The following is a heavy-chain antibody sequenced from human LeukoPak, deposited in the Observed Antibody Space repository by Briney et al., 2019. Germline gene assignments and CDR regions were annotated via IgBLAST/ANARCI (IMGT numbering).Heavy chain of an antibody. CDR1: GSTFSSYG. V-gene: IGHV3-30*03. Sequence: GRSLRPSCAASGSTFSSYGMHWVRQAPGKGLEWVAVISYDGSNKYYADSVKGRFTISRDNSKNTLYLQMNSLRAEDTAVYYCATHYYGSGSYYNVGYWGQGTLVTVSS. CDR2: ISYDGSNK. CDR3: ATHYYGSGSYYNVGY. D-gene: IGHD3-10*01. J-gene: IGHJ4*02.